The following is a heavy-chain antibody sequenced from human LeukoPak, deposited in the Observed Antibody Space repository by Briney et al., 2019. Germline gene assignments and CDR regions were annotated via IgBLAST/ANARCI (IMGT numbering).Heavy chain of an antibody. J-gene: IGHJ4*02. V-gene: IGHV4-38-2*02. CDR1: GYSISSGYY. D-gene: IGHD1-26*01. CDR2: IYHSGST. CDR3: ASGSPFDY. Sequence: PSETLSLTCTVSGYSISSGYYWGWIRQPPGKGLEWIGSIYHSGSTYYNPSLKSRVTISVDTSKNQFSLKLSSVTAADTAVYYCASGSPFDYWGQGNLVSVSS.